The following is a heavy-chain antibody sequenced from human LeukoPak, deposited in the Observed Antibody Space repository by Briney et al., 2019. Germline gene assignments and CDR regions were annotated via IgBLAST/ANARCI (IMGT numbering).Heavy chain of an antibody. D-gene: IGHD2-2*01. J-gene: IGHJ4*02. CDR2: IRPDGSNE. V-gene: IGHV3-30*02. Sequence: GGSLRLSCAASRFIFSTYGMHWVRQAPGKGLEWVAFIRPDGSNEYYAASVRGRFAISRDNSKNTLYLQMGSLRPDDMAIYYCARVGDALCSSSSCTVDYWGQGTLVTVSS. CDR3: ARVGDALCSSSSCTVDY. CDR1: RFIFSTYG.